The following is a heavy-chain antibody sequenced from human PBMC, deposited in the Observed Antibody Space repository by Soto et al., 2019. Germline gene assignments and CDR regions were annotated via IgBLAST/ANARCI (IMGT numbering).Heavy chain of an antibody. CDR2: ISSSSSTI. Sequence: GGSLRLSCAASGFTFSSYSMNWVRQAPGKGLEWVSYISSSSSTIYYADSVKGRFTISRDNAKNSLYLQMNSLRAEDTAVYYCARDRDIVATTRGRYFDLWGRGTLVTVSS. CDR3: ARDRDIVATTRGRYFDL. D-gene: IGHD5-12*01. V-gene: IGHV3-48*01. J-gene: IGHJ2*01. CDR1: GFTFSSYS.